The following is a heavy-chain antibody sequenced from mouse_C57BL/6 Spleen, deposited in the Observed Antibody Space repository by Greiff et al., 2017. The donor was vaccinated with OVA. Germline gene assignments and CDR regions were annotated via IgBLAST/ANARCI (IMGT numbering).Heavy chain of an antibody. CDR3: ARRGFTTEGWCAY. J-gene: IGHJ3*01. CDR2: IDPSDSYT. D-gene: IGHD1-1*01. CDR1: GYTFTSYW. V-gene: IGHV1-69*01. Sequence: QVQLQQPGAELVMPGASVKLSCKASGYTFTSYWMHWVKQRPGQGLEWIGEIDPSDSYTNYNQKFKGKSTLTVDKSSSTAYMQLSSLTSEDSAVYYCARRGFTTEGWCAYWGQGTLVTVSA.